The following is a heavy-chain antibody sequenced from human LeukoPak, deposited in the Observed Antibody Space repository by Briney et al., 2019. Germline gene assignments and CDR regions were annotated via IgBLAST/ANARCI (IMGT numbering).Heavy chain of an antibody. CDR3: AKDRPNYYGSNGHYYKLNGDC. CDR1: GFTVSSDA. D-gene: IGHD3-22*01. Sequence: GGSLRLSCAASGFTVSSDAMSWVRQAPGKGLEWVSSITSSGAATYYADSVKGRFTISRDNSDNTLYLQMNSLRAEDTAVYYCAKDRPNYYGSNGHYYKLNGDCWGQGTLVTVSS. J-gene: IGHJ4*02. CDR2: ITSSGAAT. V-gene: IGHV3-23*01.